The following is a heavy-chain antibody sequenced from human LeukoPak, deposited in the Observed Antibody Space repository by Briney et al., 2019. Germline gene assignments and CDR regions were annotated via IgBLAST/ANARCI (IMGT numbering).Heavy chain of an antibody. CDR3: AKDRSSSNWYRADY. D-gene: IGHD6-13*01. CDR1: EFSFSKYA. V-gene: IGHV3-23*01. CDR2: ISGGGGTT. Sequence: GGSLRLSCAASEFSFSKYAMSWVRQAPGKGLERVSGISGGGGTTYYADSVKGRFTISRDNSKNTLSLQMNSLRAEDTAVYYCAKDRSSSNWYRADYWGQGTLVTVSS. J-gene: IGHJ4*02.